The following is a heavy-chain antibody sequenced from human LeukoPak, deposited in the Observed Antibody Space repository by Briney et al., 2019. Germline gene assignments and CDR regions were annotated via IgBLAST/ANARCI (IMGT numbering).Heavy chain of an antibody. D-gene: IGHD4-23*01. CDR1: GFTFTDFY. CDR3: GGNSWFDT. Sequence: GGSLRFSCAASGFTFTDFYMNWVRQAPGKGLEWVSWISPTSSYMYYVDSVKGRFTISRDNAKNSLYLQMNSLRAEDTALYSYGGNSWFDTWGQGTLVTVSS. V-gene: IGHV3-21*04. J-gene: IGHJ5*02. CDR2: ISPTSSYM.